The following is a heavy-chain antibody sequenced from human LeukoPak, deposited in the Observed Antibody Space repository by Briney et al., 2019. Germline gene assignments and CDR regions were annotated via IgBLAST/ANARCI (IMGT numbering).Heavy chain of an antibody. CDR3: AAGGPYSYVSIAGY. Sequence: GRSLRLSCAASGFTFSSYGMHWVRQAPGKGLEWVAVISYDGSNKYYADSVKGRFTISRDNSKNTLYLQMNSLRAEDTAVYYCAAGGPYSYVSIAGYWGQGTLVTVSS. CDR1: GFTFSSYG. CDR2: ISYDGSNK. D-gene: IGHD5-18*01. V-gene: IGHV3-30*03. J-gene: IGHJ4*02.